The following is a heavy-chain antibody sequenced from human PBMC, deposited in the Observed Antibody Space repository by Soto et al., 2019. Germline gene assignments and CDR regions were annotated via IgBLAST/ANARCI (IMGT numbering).Heavy chain of an antibody. CDR2: INPSGGST. CDR1: GYTFTSYY. D-gene: IGHD1-1*01. V-gene: IGHV1-46*03. J-gene: IGHJ6*02. CDR3: ARSLEALEQRYYYYGMDV. Sequence: GASVKVSCKASGYTFTSYYMHWVRQAPGQGLEWMGIINPSGGSTSYAQKFQGRVTMTRDTSTSTVYMELSSLRSEDTAVYYCARSLEALEQRYYYYGMDVWGQGTTVTVSS.